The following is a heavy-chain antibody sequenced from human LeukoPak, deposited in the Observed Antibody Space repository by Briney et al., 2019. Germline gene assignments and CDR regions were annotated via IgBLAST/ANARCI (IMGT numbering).Heavy chain of an antibody. CDR2: IYHSGST. CDR1: GGSISSGGYY. V-gene: IGHV4-30-2*01. CDR3: ARTRRGPIDY. J-gene: IGHJ4*02. D-gene: IGHD5-24*01. Sequence: SETLSLTCTVSGGSISSGGYYWSWIRQPPGKGLEWIGYIYHSGSTYYNPSLKSRVTISVDRSKNQFSLKLSSVTAVDTAVYYCARTRRGPIDYWGQGTLVTVSS.